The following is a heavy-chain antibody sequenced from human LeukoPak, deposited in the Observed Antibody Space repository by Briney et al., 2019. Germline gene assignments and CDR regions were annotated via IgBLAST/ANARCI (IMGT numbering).Heavy chain of an antibody. D-gene: IGHD1-26*01. J-gene: IGHJ4*02. CDR1: GFTLSTNA. Sequence: GGSLRLSCLTSGFTLSTNAKSWVRQAPGKGLEWISGISGSGASTYYADSVKGRFTISRDDSRNTLYLQMNSLRGDDTAVYYCAKDVGKWESLHFFDYWGQGTLVTVSS. V-gene: IGHV3-23*01. CDR3: AKDVGKWESLHFFDY. CDR2: ISGSGAST.